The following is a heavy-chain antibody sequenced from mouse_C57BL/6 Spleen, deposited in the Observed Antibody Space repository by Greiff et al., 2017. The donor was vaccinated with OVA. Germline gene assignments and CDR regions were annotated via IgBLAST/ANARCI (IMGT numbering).Heavy chain of an antibody. CDR3: ARYDGYYVDAMDY. D-gene: IGHD2-3*01. CDR2: INPNNGGT. CDR1: GYTFTDYY. J-gene: IGHJ4*01. Sequence: VQLQQSGPELVKPGASVKISCKASGYTFTDYYMNWVKQSHGKSLEWIGDINPNNGGTSYNQKFKGKATLTVDKSSSTAYMELRSLTSEDSSVYYSARYDGYYVDAMDYWGQGTSVTVS. V-gene: IGHV1-26*01.